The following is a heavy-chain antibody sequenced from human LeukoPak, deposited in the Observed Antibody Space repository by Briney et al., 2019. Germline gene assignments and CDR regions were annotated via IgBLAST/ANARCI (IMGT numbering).Heavy chain of an antibody. CDR2: ISSNGGST. D-gene: IGHD3-22*01. Sequence: GGSLRLSCSASGFTFSSYAMHWVRQAPGKGLEYISAISSNGGSTYYADSVKGRFTISRDNSKNTLYLQMSSLRAEDTAVYYCVKDYYDSSVAWWGQGTLVTVSS. CDR1: GFTFSSYA. CDR3: VKDYYDSSVAW. V-gene: IGHV3-64D*06. J-gene: IGHJ4*02.